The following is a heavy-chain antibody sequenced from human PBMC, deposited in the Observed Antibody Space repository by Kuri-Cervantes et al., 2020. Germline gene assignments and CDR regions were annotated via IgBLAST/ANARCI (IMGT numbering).Heavy chain of an antibody. Sequence: GESLEISFEASGFTFGSYGMHWVRQAPGKGLEWVAIIWFDGRNKYYRDSVKGRFTISRDNSKNTLYLQMNSLRAEDTAVYYCARWSGEFIDYWGQGTLVTVSS. CDR1: GFTFGSYG. CDR2: IWFDGRNK. D-gene: IGHD3-10*01. J-gene: IGHJ4*02. CDR3: ARWSGEFIDY. V-gene: IGHV3-33*01.